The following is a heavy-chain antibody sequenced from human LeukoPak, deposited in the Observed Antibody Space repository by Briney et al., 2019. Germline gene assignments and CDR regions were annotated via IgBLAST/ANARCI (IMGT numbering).Heavy chain of an antibody. J-gene: IGHJ4*02. CDR3: ACAVY. CDR2: IKEDGSAK. Sequence: PGGSLRLSCAASGFNFRSQWMSWVRQAPGKGLEWGANIKEDGSAKSYVDSVRGRFTISRDNAKNSLYLQMNSLRAEDTAVYYCACAVYWGQGTLVAVSS. V-gene: IGHV3-7*01. CDR1: GFNFRSQW.